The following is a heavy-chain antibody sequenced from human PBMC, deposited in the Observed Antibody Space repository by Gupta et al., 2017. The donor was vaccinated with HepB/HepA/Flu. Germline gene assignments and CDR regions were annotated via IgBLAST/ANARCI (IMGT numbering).Heavy chain of an antibody. D-gene: IGHD6-6*01. V-gene: IGHV4-4*07. Sequence: QVQLQESGQGLVKPSETLGLTCNVSGGSLRSYYRSWIRQHAGKGLEWIGLIYTVCITNYNPSLKSRLTMSLDTSKNQFSLKLSFLTAADTAVFYCAREAGLIAARPLDYWGQGTLVNLS. CDR1: GGSLRSYY. CDR3: AREAGLIAARPLDY. J-gene: IGHJ4*02. CDR2: IYTVCIT.